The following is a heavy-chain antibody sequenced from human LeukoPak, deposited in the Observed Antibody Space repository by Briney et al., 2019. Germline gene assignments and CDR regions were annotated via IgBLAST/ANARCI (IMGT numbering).Heavy chain of an antibody. D-gene: IGHD3-22*01. CDR3: ARDLYDSSGYTDAFDI. J-gene: IGHJ3*02. CDR2: IYYSGST. V-gene: IGHV4-59*01. Sequence: SETLSLTCTVSGGSLSSYYWSWIRQPPGKGLEWIGYIYYSGSTNYNPSLKSRVTISVDTSKNQFSLKLSSVTAADTAVYYCARDLYDSSGYTDAFDIWGQGTMVTVSS. CDR1: GGSLSSYY.